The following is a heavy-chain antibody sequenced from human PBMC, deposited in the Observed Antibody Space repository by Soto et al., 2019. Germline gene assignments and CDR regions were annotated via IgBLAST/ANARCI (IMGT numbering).Heavy chain of an antibody. Sequence: EVQLVESGGGLVQPGGSLRLSCAASGFTFSSYDIHWVRQATGKGLEWVSAIGTAGDTYYPGSVKGRFTISRENAKNSLYLQMNSLRAGDTAVYYCARVAYDCSGGSCYSHFDYWGQGTLVTVSS. CDR1: GFTFSSYD. V-gene: IGHV3-13*01. CDR2: IGTAGDT. D-gene: IGHD2-15*01. J-gene: IGHJ4*02. CDR3: ARVAYDCSGGSCYSHFDY.